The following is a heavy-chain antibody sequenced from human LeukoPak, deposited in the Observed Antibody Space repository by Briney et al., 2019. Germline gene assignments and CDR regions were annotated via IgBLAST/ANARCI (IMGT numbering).Heavy chain of an antibody. D-gene: IGHD5-12*01. J-gene: IGHJ4*02. V-gene: IGHV4-34*01. Sequence: SETLSLTCAVYGGSFSGYYWSWIRQPPGKGLEWIGEINHSGSTNYNPSLKSRVTISVDTSKNQFSLKLSSVTAADTAVYYCARHEEADIVATDYWGQGTLVTVSS. CDR3: ARHEEADIVATDY. CDR1: GGSFSGYY. CDR2: INHSGST.